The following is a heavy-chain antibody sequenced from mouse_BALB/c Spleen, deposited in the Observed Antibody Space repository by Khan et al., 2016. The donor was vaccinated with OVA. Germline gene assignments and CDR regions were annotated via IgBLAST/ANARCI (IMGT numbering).Heavy chain of an antibody. CDR1: GYTFTSYD. D-gene: IGHD2-14*01. V-gene: IGHV1-85*01. Sequence: QVQLQQSGAELVKPGASVKLSCKASGYTFTSYDINWVRQRPEQGLEWIGWMFPGDGSTKSNENFKGKATLTTDKSSSTAYMQLSRLTSEDSGAYCCARGGYGGFAYWGQGTLVTVSA. J-gene: IGHJ3*01. CDR3: ARGGYGGFAY. CDR2: MFPGDGST.